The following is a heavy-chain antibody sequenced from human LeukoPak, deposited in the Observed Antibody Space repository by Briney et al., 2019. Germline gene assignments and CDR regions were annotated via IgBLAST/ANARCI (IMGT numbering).Heavy chain of an antibody. CDR2: ISVYNGNT. V-gene: IGHV1-18*01. D-gene: IGHD1-26*01. Sequence: VASVKVSCKASGYTFNNYGISWVRQAPGQGLEWMAWISVYNGNTKYAQKFQDRVTMTTDTSTSTAYLELRSLRSDDTAMYYCASNPSLGAGVDYWGQGTLVTVSS. CDR1: GYTFNNYG. CDR3: ASNPSLGAGVDY. J-gene: IGHJ4*02.